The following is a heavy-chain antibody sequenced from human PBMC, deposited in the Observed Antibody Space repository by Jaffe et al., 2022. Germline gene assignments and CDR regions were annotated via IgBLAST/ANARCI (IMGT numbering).Heavy chain of an antibody. CDR1: GFTFSSYA. CDR3: ANPPFGTVTNYYYYYMDV. V-gene: IGHV3-23*01. CDR2: ISGSGGST. Sequence: EVQLLESGGGLVQPGGSLRLSCAASGFTFSSYAMSWVRQAPGKGLEWVSAISGSGGSTYYADSVKGRFTISRDNSKNTLYLQMNSLRAEDTAVYYCANPPFGTVTNYYYYYMDVWGKGTTVTVSS. J-gene: IGHJ6*03. D-gene: IGHD4-17*01.